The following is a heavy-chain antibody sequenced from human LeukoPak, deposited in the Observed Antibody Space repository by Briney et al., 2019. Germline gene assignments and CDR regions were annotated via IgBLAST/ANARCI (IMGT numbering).Heavy chain of an antibody. V-gene: IGHV4-34*01. CDR2: INHSGST. Sequence: PSETLSLTCVVYGGSFSGYYWSWIRQPPGKGLEWIGEINHSGSTNYNPSLKSRVTISVDTSKNQFSLKLSSVTAADTAVYYCARYLKRGSSVWFDPWGQGTLVTVSS. CDR3: ARYLKRGSSVWFDP. CDR1: GGSFSGYY. J-gene: IGHJ5*02. D-gene: IGHD6-13*01.